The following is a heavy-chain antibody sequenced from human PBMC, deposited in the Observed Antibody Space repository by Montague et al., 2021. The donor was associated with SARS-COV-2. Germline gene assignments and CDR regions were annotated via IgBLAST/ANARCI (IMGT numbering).Heavy chain of an antibody. D-gene: IGHD5-18*01. CDR1: GFPFSSYA. Sequence: YRRLSCAASGFPFSSYAMHWVRQAPGKGLEWVAVISYDGSNKYYADSVKGRFTISRDNSKNTLYLQMNSLRAEDTAVYYCASSRYSYGSAYYYYYGMDVWGQGTTVTVSS. CDR2: ISYDGSNK. J-gene: IGHJ6*02. CDR3: ASSRYSYGSAYYYYYGMDV. V-gene: IGHV3-30*04.